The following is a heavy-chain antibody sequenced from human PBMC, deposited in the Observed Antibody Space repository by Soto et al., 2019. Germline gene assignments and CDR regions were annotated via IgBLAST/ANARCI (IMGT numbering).Heavy chain of an antibody. J-gene: IGHJ5*02. Sequence: QVQLVQSGAEVKKPGASVKVSCKASGYTFTSYYMHWVRQAPGQGLEWMGIINPSGGSTSYAQKFPGRGTMTRDTSTSRVDMELRSLGAEDTAVYYCARDGANIAAAGTWGGFDPWGQGTLVTVSS. CDR2: INPSGGST. CDR3: ARDGANIAAAGTWGGFDP. V-gene: IGHV1-46*01. D-gene: IGHD6-13*01. CDR1: GYTFTSYY.